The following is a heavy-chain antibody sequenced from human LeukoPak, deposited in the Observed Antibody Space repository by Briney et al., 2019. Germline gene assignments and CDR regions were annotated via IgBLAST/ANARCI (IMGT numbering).Heavy chain of an antibody. CDR3: ARDTTPHGIYDILTGYYPPDAFDI. V-gene: IGHV1-18*04. D-gene: IGHD3-9*01. Sequence: SSVKVSCKASGYTFTGYYMHWVRQAAGQGLEWMGWISAYNGNTHYAQKLQGRVTMTTDTSTSTAYMELRSLRSDDTAVYYCARDTTPHGIYDILTGYYPPDAFDIWGQGTMVTVSS. CDR2: ISAYNGNT. CDR1: GYTFTGYY. J-gene: IGHJ3*02.